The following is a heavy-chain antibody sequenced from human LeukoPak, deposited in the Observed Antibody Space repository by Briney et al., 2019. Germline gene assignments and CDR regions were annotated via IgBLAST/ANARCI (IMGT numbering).Heavy chain of an antibody. CDR1: GGSISSYY. J-gene: IGHJ4*02. V-gene: IGHV4-59*08. CDR2: IYYSGST. Sequence: PSETLSLTCTVSGGSISSYYWSWIRQPSGKGLEWIGYIYYSGSTNYNPSLKSRVTISVDTSKNQFSLKLSSVTAADTAVYYCARNRAYGDYLDYWGQGTLVTVSS. D-gene: IGHD4-17*01. CDR3: ARNRAYGDYLDY.